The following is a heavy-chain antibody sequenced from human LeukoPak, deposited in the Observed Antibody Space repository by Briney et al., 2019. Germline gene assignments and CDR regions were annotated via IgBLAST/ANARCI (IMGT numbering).Heavy chain of an antibody. CDR3: ARDTEGIWFGELLSIATKHDIYYYYYMDV. CDR2: ISSSGSTI. Sequence: GGSLRLSCAASGFTFSDYYMSWIRQAPGKGLEWVSYISSSGSTIYYADSVKGRFTISRDNAKNSLYLQMNSLRAEDTAVYYCARDTEGIWFGELLSIATKHDIYYYYYMDVWGKGTTVPSP. CDR1: GFTFSDYY. D-gene: IGHD3-10*01. V-gene: IGHV3-11*04. J-gene: IGHJ6*03.